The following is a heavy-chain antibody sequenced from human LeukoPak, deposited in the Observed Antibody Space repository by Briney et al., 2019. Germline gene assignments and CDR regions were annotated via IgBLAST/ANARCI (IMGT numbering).Heavy chain of an antibody. D-gene: IGHD6-13*01. V-gene: IGHV4-61*05. CDR1: GGSISGSSYY. J-gene: IGHJ3*01. CDR2: VSYRGST. Sequence: SETLSLTCTVSGGSISGSSYYWGWLRQPPGKGLEWIGYVSYRGSTNYNPSLKSRVTISVDTSKNQFSLKLSSVTAADTAVYYCARPYSSNWYDAFHFWGQGTMVTVSS. CDR3: ARPYSSNWYDAFHF.